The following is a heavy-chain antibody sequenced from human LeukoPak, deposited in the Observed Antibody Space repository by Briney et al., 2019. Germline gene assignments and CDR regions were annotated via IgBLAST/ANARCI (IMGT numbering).Heavy chain of an antibody. V-gene: IGHV4-39*01. D-gene: IGHD6-13*01. Sequence: SETLSLTCTVSGVSISSSGHSWGWIRQPPGKGLERTGTIYYTGRTYYNPSLKSRVTISVDMSKNQFSLRLSSVTAADTAVYYCAQSLGSSDWMGNWFDRWGQGMLVTVSS. J-gene: IGHJ5*02. CDR1: GVSISSSGHS. CDR3: AQSLGSSDWMGNWFDR. CDR2: IYYTGRT.